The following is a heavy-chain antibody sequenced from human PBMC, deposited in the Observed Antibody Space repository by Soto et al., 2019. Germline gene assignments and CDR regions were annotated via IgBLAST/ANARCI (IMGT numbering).Heavy chain of an antibody. Sequence: GESLKISCKGSGYSFTSYWISWVRQMPGKGLEWMGRIDPSDSYTNYSPSFQGHVTISADKSISTAYLQWSSLKASDTAMYYCARRGTVISDYYYGMDVWGQGTTVTVSS. CDR2: IDPSDSYT. J-gene: IGHJ6*02. V-gene: IGHV5-10-1*01. CDR1: GYSFTSYW. CDR3: ARRGTVISDYYYGMDV. D-gene: IGHD3-22*01.